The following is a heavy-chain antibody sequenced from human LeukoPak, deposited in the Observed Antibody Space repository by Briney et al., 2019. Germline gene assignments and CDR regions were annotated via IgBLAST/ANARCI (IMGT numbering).Heavy chain of an antibody. CDR3: ARGGTSGWGTSNYYGMDV. D-gene: IGHD6-19*01. J-gene: IGHJ6*02. CDR1: GFTFSSYA. Sequence: GGSLRLSCAASGFTFSSYAMSWVRQAPGKGLEWVSAISGSGGRTYYADSVKGRFTISRDNSKNTLFLQMNSLRVEDTGIYFCARGGTSGWGTSNYYGMDVWGLGTTVTVSS. CDR2: ISGSGGRT. V-gene: IGHV3-23*01.